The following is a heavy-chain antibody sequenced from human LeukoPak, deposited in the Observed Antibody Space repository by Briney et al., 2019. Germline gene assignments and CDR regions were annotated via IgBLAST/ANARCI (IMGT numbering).Heavy chain of an antibody. J-gene: IGHJ3*02. CDR2: IRWNSGSI. CDR1: GFSLEDYG. V-gene: IGHV3-9*01. CDR3: AKDMGDSGWFDAFDI. D-gene: IGHD6-19*01. Sequence: GGSLRLSCAASGFSLEDYGMHWVRQAPGKGLEWVAGIRWNSGSIGYADSVKGRFTISRDNAKNSLYLQMNSLRAEDTALYYCAKDMGDSGWFDAFDIWGQGTMVTVSS.